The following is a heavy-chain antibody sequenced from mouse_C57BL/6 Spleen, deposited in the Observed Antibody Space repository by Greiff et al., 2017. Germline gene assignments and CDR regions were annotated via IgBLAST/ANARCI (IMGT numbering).Heavy chain of an antibody. CDR3: ARGGPYDWYVDV. V-gene: IGHV1-52*01. J-gene: IGHJ1*03. D-gene: IGHD2-12*01. CDR2: IDPSDSET. CDR1: GYTFTSYW. Sequence: VQLQQPGAELVRPGSSVKLSCKASGYTFTSYWMHWVKQRPIQGLEWIGNIDPSDSETHYNQKFKDKATLTVDKSSSTASMKLSSLTAEDSAVYYCARGGPYDWYVDVGGTGTTVTVSS.